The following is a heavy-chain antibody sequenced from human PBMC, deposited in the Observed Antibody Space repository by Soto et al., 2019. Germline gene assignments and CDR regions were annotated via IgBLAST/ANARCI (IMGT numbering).Heavy chain of an antibody. CDR3: ERAKQGDWFEGTEFDP. J-gene: IGHJ5*02. Sequence: SETLSLTCTVSGGSITSGDYYWSWIRQPPGKGLEWIANIYYNGNLYSHPSLKSRLTMTRDTSKTQFSLKLDSVTATATWDYSCERAKQGDWFEGTEFDPWGQRTLVNVSS. CDR2: IYYNGNL. D-gene: IGHD3-10*01. V-gene: IGHV4-30-4*01. CDR1: GGSITSGDYY.